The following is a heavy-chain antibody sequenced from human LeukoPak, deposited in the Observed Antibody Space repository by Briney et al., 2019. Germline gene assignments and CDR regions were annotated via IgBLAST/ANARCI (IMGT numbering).Heavy chain of an antibody. CDR1: GGSFSGYY. D-gene: IGHD2-2*01. V-gene: IGHV4-34*12. J-gene: IGHJ4*02. CDR2: IIHSGST. CDR3: ARVRSIVVVPANTRFDY. Sequence: PSETLSLTCAVYGGSFSGYYWSWIRQPPGKGLECLGEIIHSGSTNYNPSLKSRVTISVDTSKNQFSLKLSSVTAADTAVYYCARVRSIVVVPANTRFDYWGQGTLVTVSS.